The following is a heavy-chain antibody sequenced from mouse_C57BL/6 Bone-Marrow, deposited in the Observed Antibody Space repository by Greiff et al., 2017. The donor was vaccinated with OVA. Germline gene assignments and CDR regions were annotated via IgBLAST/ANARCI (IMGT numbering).Heavy chain of an antibody. D-gene: IGHD2-2*01. CDR3: ARDGYYVGY. V-gene: IGHV5-4*01. J-gene: IGHJ2*01. CDR2: ISDGGSYT. CDR1: GFTFSSYA. Sequence: DVKLQESGGGLVKPGGSLKPSCAASGFTFSSYAMSWVRQTPEKRLEWVATISDGGSYTYYPDNVKGRFTISRDNAKNNLYLQMSHLKSEDTAMYYCARDGYYVGYWGQGTTLTVSS.